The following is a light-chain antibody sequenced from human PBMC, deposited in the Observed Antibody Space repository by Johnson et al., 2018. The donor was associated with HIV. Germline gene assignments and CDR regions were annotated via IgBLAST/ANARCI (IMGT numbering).Light chain of an antibody. V-gene: IGLV1-51*02. Sequence: QSVLTQPPSVSAAPGQKVTISCSGSSSNIGNNYVSWYQQLPGTATKLLIYENNKRPSGIPDRFSGSKSGTSATLGITGLQTGDEADYYCGTWDSSLSAGRYVFVTGTKVTVL. J-gene: IGLJ1*01. CDR2: ENN. CDR1: SSNIGNNY. CDR3: GTWDSSLSAGRYV.